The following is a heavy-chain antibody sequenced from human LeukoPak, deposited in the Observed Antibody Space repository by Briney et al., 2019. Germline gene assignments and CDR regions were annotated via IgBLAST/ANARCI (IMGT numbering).Heavy chain of an antibody. J-gene: IGHJ4*02. V-gene: IGHV4-61*02. CDR1: GGSISSGSYY. D-gene: IGHD5-18*01. CDR2: IYTSGST. CDR3: ASGDTAMGVY. Sequence: SQTLSLTCTVSGGSISSGSYYWSWIRQPAGKGLEWIGRIYTSGSTNYNPSLKSRVTISVDTSKNQFSLKLSSVTAADTAVYYCASGDTAMGVYWGQGTPVTVSS.